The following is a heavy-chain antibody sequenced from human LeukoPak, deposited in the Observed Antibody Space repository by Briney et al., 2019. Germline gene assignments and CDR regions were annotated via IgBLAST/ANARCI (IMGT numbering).Heavy chain of an antibody. Sequence: SETLSLTCTVSGASMTSTIYYWGWIRQTPGKGLEWIGNIGNLLYEGSTYSSPSLQSRVTISVDTSKNQLSLKLLSVTAADTAFYFCMRHVQYCGGGKCHDHFDSWGQGTLVTVSS. J-gene: IGHJ4*02. D-gene: IGHD2-15*01. CDR3: MRHVQYCGGGKCHDHFDS. V-gene: IGHV4-39*01. CDR2: IGNLLYEGST. CDR1: GASMTSTIYY.